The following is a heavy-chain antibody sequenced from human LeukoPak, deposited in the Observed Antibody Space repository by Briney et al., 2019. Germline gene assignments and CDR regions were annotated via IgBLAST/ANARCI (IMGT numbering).Heavy chain of an antibody. J-gene: IGHJ4*02. Sequence: PGGSVRLSCAVSGFTLRNYAMSWVRQAPGRGVEWVATVTDTGHGTYYSDSLKGRFTISRDTSNNKVFLQINDLGVDDTATYYCTKDPKHRTSSICHPDHFQYWGQGTLLTVSS. CDR2: VTDTGHGT. CDR1: GFTLRNYA. D-gene: IGHD2-2*01. CDR3: TKDPKHRTSSICHPDHFQY. V-gene: IGHV3-23*01.